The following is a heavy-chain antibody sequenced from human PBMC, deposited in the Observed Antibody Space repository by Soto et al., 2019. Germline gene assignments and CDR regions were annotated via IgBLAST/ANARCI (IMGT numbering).Heavy chain of an antibody. J-gene: IGHJ4*02. Sequence: QVQLVQSGAEVKEPGTSVKVSCKASGGTFSTSSFVWVRQDPGQGLEWMGGIIPIFSKTNVAQTFQGRVTFTADDSTRTAYRDLSSLRSEDTAIYYCARDVVRSSGGDSWGQGSMVTVSS. V-gene: IGHV1-69*01. D-gene: IGHD3-16*01. CDR2: IIPIFSKT. CDR3: ARDVVRSSGGDS. CDR1: GGTFSTSS.